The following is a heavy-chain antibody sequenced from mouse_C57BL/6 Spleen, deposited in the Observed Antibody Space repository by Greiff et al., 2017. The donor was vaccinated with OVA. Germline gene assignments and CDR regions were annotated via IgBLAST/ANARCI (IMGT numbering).Heavy chain of an antibody. CDR3: ARGYSNPDY. Sequence: EVKLVESGGGLVKPGGSLKLSCAASGFTFSDYGMHWVRQAPEQGLEWVAYISSGSSTIYYAATVKGRFTISRDNAKNTLFLQMTSLRSEDTAMYYCARGYSNPDYWGQGTTLTVAS. CDR2: ISSGSSTI. CDR1: GFTFSDYG. V-gene: IGHV5-17*01. J-gene: IGHJ2*01. D-gene: IGHD2-5*01.